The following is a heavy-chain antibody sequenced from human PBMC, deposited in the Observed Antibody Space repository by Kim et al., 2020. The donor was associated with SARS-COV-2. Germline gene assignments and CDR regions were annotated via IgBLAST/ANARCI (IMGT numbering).Heavy chain of an antibody. CDR2: ITWDSGNI. D-gene: IGHD3-10*01. CDR3: AKDMSPYYGSGTYSPRGIYFSMDV. Sequence: GGSLRLSCAASGFTFDNFGMHWVRQVPGKGLEWVSGITWDSGNIGYAGSVKGRFTISRDNAKSSLYLQMNSLGTEDTAVYYCAKDMSPYYGSGTYSPRGIYFSMDVWGQGTTVTVSS. V-gene: IGHV3-9*01. J-gene: IGHJ6*02. CDR1: GFTFDNFG.